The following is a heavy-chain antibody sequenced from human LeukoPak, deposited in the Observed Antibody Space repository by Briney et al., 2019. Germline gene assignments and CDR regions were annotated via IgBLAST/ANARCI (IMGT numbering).Heavy chain of an antibody. J-gene: IGHJ5*02. Sequence: GGSLRLSREASGFGFSNYAMSWVRQAPGQGLEWVSAISGSGGSTYYADSVQGRFTISRDNSKNTLFLQMNSLRADDTAVYHCAKDLYDYVWGSYRHDCFDPWGQGTLVTVSS. CDR1: GFGFSNYA. CDR3: AKDLYDYVWGSYRHDCFDP. V-gene: IGHV3-23*01. CDR2: ISGSGGST. D-gene: IGHD3-16*02.